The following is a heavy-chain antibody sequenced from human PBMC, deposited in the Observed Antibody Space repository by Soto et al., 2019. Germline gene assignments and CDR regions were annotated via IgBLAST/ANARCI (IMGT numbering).Heavy chain of an antibody. J-gene: IGHJ6*02. CDR3: ARDHGQLVHYYYYGMDV. Sequence: SVKVSCKASGGTFSSYAISWVRQAHGQGLEWMGGIIPIFGTANYAQKFQGRVTITADKSTSTAYMELSSLRSEDTAVYYCARDHGQLVHYYYYGMDVWGQGTTVTVSS. D-gene: IGHD6-6*01. V-gene: IGHV1-69*06. CDR2: IIPIFGTA. CDR1: GGTFSSYA.